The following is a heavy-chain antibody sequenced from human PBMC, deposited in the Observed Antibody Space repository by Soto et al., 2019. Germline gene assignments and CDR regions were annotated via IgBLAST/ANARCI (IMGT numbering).Heavy chain of an antibody. D-gene: IGHD3-3*01. Sequence: HPGGSLRLSCTASGFTFGDYAMSWVRQAPGKGLEWVGFIRSKAYGETTEYAASVKGRFTISRDDSKSIAYLQMNSLKTEDTAVYYCLPYYDFWSGYRQNYYYGMDVWGQGTTVTVSS. CDR3: LPYYDFWSGYRQNYYYGMDV. J-gene: IGHJ6*02. CDR1: GFTFGDYA. CDR2: IRSKAYGETT. V-gene: IGHV3-49*04.